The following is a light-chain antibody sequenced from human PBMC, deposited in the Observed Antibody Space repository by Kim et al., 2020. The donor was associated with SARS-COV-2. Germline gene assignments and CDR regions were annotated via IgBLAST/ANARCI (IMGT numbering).Light chain of an antibody. CDR2: YDN. Sequence: APGKTARISCGGNNIGDYRVHWYQQKPGQAPILVIYYDNLRPSGIPARFSGSNSVSTVTLTISRVEAGDEADYYCQVWDTSADRVVFGGGTKLTVL. J-gene: IGLJ2*01. CDR1: NIGDYR. V-gene: IGLV3-21*04. CDR3: QVWDTSADRVV.